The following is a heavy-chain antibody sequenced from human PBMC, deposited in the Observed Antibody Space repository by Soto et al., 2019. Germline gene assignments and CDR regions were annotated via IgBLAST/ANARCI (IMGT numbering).Heavy chain of an antibody. Sequence: QVQLQESGPGLVKPSETLSLTCSVSGGSVSSYYWSWIRQPPGKGLEWIGYIYYSESTNYNPSLSSRVTISLATSKNQFSLKLRSVTAADTAVYYCARARDFGAARYYYDLDVWGQGTTVTVSS. D-gene: IGHD2-21*01. CDR1: GGSVSSYY. J-gene: IGHJ6*02. V-gene: IGHV4-59*02. CDR3: ARARDFGAARYYYDLDV. CDR2: IYYSEST.